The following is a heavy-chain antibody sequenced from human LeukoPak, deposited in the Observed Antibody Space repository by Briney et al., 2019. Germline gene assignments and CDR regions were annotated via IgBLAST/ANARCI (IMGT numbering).Heavy chain of an antibody. V-gene: IGHV1-18*01. CDR2: ISAYNGNT. CDR1: GYTFTRFG. D-gene: IGHD2-15*01. J-gene: IGHJ2*01. Sequence: ASVKVSCKTSGYTFTRFGFNWMRQAPAQGLEWMGWISAYNGNTDYAKKLQGRVTMTTDTSTSTAYMELRSLRSDDTAVYYCARLVDNWYFDLWGRGTLVTVSS. CDR3: ARLVDNWYFDL.